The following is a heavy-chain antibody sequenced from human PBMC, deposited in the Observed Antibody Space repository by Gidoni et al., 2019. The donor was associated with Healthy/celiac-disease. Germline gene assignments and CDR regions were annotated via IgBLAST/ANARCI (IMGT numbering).Heavy chain of an antibody. CDR1: GGSISSYY. Sequence: QVQLQESGPGLVKPSETLSLTCPVSGGSISSYYWSWIRPPAGKGLEWNLRIYTSGSTNYNPALKSRVTMSVDTSKNQFSLKLSSVTAADTAVYYCASGPYCSSTSCYYYYYYMDVWGKGTTVTVSS. V-gene: IGHV4-4*07. CDR2: IYTSGST. CDR3: ASGPYCSSTSCYYYYYYMDV. J-gene: IGHJ6*03. D-gene: IGHD2-2*01.